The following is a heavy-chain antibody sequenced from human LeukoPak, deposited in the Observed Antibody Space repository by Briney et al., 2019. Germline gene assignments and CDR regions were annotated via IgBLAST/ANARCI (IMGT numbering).Heavy chain of an antibody. V-gene: IGHV1-18*01. CDR2: ISAYNGNT. D-gene: IGHD2-2*01. J-gene: IGHJ6*03. CDR1: GYTFTNYG. CDR3: ARAGDIVVVAVTGAGYYYMDV. Sequence: ASVKVSCKASGYTFTNYGISWVRQAPGQGPEWMGWISAYNGNTNYAQKLQGRVTMTTDTSTSTAYMELRSLRSDDTAVYYCARAGDIVVVAVTGAGYYYMDVWGKGTTVTVSS.